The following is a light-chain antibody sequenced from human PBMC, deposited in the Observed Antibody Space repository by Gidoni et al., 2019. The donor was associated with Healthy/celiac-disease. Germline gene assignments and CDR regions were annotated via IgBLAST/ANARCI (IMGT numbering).Light chain of an antibody. CDR1: QSVSSY. V-gene: IGKV3-11*01. CDR2: DAS. J-gene: IGKJ3*01. CDR3: QQRSNWPIT. Sequence: EIVLTQSPATLSLSPGERATLSCRASQSVSSYLAWYQQKPGQAPRLLIYDASNRATGIPARFSGSGSGTDFTLTIISLEPEDFAVYYCQQRSNWPITFGPGTKVDTK.